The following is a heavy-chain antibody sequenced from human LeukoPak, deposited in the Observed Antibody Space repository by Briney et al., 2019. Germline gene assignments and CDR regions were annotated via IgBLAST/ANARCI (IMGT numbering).Heavy chain of an antibody. D-gene: IGHD3-10*01. J-gene: IGHJ5*02. V-gene: IGHV1-18*04. CDR2: ISAYNGNT. Sequence: ASVKVSCKASGYTFTGYYMHWVRQAPGQGLEWMGRISAYNGNTNYAQKLQGRVTMTTDTSTSTAYMELRSLRSDDTAVYYCARLGSLHRIPWFDPWGQGTLVTVSS. CDR1: GYTFTGYY. CDR3: ARLGSLHRIPWFDP.